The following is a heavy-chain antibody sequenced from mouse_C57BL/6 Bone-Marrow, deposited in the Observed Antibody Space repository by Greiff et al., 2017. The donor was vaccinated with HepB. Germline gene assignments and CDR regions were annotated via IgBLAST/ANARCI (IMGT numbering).Heavy chain of an antibody. CDR3: ARWWLLPFMDY. V-gene: IGHV1-81*01. D-gene: IGHD2-3*01. J-gene: IGHJ4*01. CDR1: GYTFTSYG. CDR2: IYPRSGNT. Sequence: QVQLKQSGAELARPGASVKLSCKASGYTFTSYGISWVKQRTGQGLEWIGEIYPRSGNTYYNEKFKGKATLTADKSSTTAYMELRSLTSEDSAVYFCARWWLLPFMDYWGQGTSVTVSS.